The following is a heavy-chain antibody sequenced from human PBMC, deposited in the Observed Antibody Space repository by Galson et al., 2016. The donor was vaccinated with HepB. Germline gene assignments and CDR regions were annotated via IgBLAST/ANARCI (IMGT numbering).Heavy chain of an antibody. CDR1: GFAFSSYA. J-gene: IGHJ4*02. CDR3: AKPYTSGWLTSFDH. D-gene: IGHD6-19*01. V-gene: IGHV3-23*01. Sequence: CAASGFAFSSYAVNWVRQAPGKGLQWNASISLSGATTHYADPVKGRFTISRDNSKRTLFLEMNSLRTDDTDIYYCAKPYTSGWLTSFDHWGQGTLVTVSS. CDR2: ISLSGATT.